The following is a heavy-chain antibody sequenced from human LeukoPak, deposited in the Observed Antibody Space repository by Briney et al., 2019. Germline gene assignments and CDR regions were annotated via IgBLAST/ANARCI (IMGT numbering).Heavy chain of an antibody. J-gene: IGHJ4*02. D-gene: IGHD3-9*01. V-gene: IGHV1-18*01. CDR1: GYTFTSYG. CDR3: ARDVPGYFDWLSPPYFDY. CDR2: ISAYNGNT. Sequence: GASVKLSCKASGYTFTSYGISWGRQAPGQGLEWMGWISAYNGNTNYAQKLQGRGTITTDTSTSTAYMELRSLRSDDTAVYYCARDVPGYFDWLSPPYFDYWGQGTLVTVSS.